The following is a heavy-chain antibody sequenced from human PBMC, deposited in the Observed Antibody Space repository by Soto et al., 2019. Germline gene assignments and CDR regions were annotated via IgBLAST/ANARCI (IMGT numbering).Heavy chain of an antibody. V-gene: IGHV4-39*01. J-gene: IGHJ4*02. Sequence: SETLSLTCTVPGGSISSGSYYWAWIRQPPGEGLDWIGNVYYSGTAYYNPSLKSRITISVDTSKNQFSLKLNSVTAADTAVYYCARHYPFGSGSYSPYYFDSWGQGTLVTVSS. D-gene: IGHD3-10*01. CDR2: VYYSGTA. CDR1: GGSISSGSYY. CDR3: ARHYPFGSGSYSPYYFDS.